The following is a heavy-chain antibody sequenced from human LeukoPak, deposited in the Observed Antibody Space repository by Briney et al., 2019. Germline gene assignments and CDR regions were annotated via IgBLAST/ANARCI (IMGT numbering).Heavy chain of an antibody. Sequence: GGSLRLSCVASGFTFSSYAMNWVRQAPGKGLEWVANIKQDGSEKYYVDSVKGRFTISRDNAKNSLYLQMNSLRAEDTAVYYCARAWGVVDWGQGTLVTVSS. J-gene: IGHJ4*02. CDR3: ARAWGVVD. D-gene: IGHD3-16*01. V-gene: IGHV3-7*01. CDR1: GFTFSSYA. CDR2: IKQDGSEK.